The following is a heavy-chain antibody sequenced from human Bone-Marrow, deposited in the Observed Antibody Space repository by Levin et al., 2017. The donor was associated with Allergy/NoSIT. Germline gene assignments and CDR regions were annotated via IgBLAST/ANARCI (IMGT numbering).Heavy chain of an antibody. CDR3: AHADANYGDEDWYFDL. Sequence: SGPTLVKPPETLTLTCTFSGFSLITDGVGVAWIRQPPGKAPEWLAVIYWDDNKAFSPSLQSRLSITKDTSKNQVVLTMTNMDPVDTGTFYCAHADANYGDEDWYFDLWGRGTLVTVSS. CDR2: IYWDDNK. J-gene: IGHJ2*01. D-gene: IGHD4-17*01. CDR1: GFSLITDGVG. V-gene: IGHV2-5*02.